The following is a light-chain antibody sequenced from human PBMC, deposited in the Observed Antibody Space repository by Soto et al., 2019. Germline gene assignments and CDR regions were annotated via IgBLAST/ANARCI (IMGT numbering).Light chain of an antibody. Sequence: EIVLTQSPGTLSLSPGERATLSCRASQSVSSYLAWYQQKPGQAPGLLIYDASTRATGISARFSGSGSGTDFTLTISSLEPEDFAVYYCQQRSNWPVTFGQGTKV. CDR2: DAS. J-gene: IGKJ1*01. CDR1: QSVSSY. V-gene: IGKV3-11*01. CDR3: QQRSNWPVT.